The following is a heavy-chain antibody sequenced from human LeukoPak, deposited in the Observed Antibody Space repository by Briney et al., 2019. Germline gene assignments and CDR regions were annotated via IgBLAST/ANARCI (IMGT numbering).Heavy chain of an antibody. CDR3: AREDFWGCSGGSCYGSFDY. CDR2: ISSNGSTI. D-gene: IGHD2-15*01. Sequence: GGTLRLSCAASGFTFSRYEMNWVREAPGKGLEWVLYISSNGSTIYYADSVQGRFTISRDNAKNSLYLKMNSLRAEDTAVYYCAREDFWGCSGGSCYGSFDYWGQGTLVTVSS. J-gene: IGHJ4*02. V-gene: IGHV3-48*03. CDR1: GFTFSRYE.